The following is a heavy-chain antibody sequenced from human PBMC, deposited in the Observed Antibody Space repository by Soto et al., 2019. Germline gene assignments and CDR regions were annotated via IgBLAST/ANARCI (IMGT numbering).Heavy chain of an antibody. V-gene: IGHV1-69*12. D-gene: IGHD2-15*01. CDR1: GGTFSTYA. CDR3: ARESRYCSGGSCYFLPGIDY. Sequence: QVQLVQSGAEVKKPGSSVKVSCKVSGGTFSTYAISWVRQAPEQGLEWMGGIIPIFGTANYAQKFQGRVTITADESTSTAYMELSSLRSEDTAVYYFARESRYCSGGSCYFLPGIDYWGQGTLVTVSS. CDR2: IIPIFGTA. J-gene: IGHJ4*02.